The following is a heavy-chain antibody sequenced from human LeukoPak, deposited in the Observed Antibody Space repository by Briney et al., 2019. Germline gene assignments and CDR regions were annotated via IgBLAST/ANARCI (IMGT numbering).Heavy chain of an antibody. D-gene: IGHD3-9*01. V-gene: IGHV3-66*02. Sequence: QPGGSLRLSCAASGFTVSSNFMSWVRLAPGKGLECVSVIYIDGKTFYAESVKGRFTISRDNSKNTLYLQMNSLRPEDTAVYHCAREGRYDILTAYYPLNNWGQGARVTVSP. CDR1: GFTVSSNF. J-gene: IGHJ4*02. CDR2: IYIDGKT. CDR3: AREGRYDILTAYYPLNN.